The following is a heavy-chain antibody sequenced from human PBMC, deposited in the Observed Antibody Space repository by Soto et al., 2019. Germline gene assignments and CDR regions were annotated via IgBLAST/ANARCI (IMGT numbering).Heavy chain of an antibody. J-gene: IGHJ3*02. V-gene: IGHV1-3*01. CDR3: AAVGATSGAFDI. Sequence: ASVKVSCKASGYAFTRNAIHWVRQAPGQRLEWIGKIDAGNGNTKYSQKFQGRVTITRDMSTSTAYMELSSLRSEDTAVYYCAAVGATSGAFDIWGQGTMVTVSS. CDR2: IDAGNGNT. CDR1: GYAFTRNA. D-gene: IGHD1-26*01.